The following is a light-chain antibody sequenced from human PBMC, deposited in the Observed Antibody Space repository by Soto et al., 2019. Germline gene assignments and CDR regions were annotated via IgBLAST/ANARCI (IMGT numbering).Light chain of an antibody. V-gene: IGKV3-15*01. J-gene: IGKJ3*01. CDR2: GTS. CDR3: KQYNNWPLT. Sequence: EIVMTQSPATLSVSPGERVTLSCRASQSVRDNLDWYQQKPGQAPRLLIYGTSTSATGIPARFSGSGSGTEFTLTISSLQSEYFVVYYWKQYNNWPLTFGPVTKVDLK. CDR1: QSVRDN.